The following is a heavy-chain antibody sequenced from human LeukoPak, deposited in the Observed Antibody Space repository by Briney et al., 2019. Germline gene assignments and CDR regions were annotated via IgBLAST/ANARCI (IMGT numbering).Heavy chain of an antibody. CDR3: ARGAQGPEC. D-gene: IGHD1-14*01. V-gene: IGHV3-74*03. J-gene: IGHJ4*02. CDR2: ISVDGTRT. Sequence: GGSLRLSCAASGFPFNIYWMHWVRQVPGKGLEWVSHISVDGTRTTYADSVKGRFTISRDNAKNMLYLEMNSLRSEDTGVYYCARGAQGPECRGQGTLVSVS. CDR1: GFPFNIYW.